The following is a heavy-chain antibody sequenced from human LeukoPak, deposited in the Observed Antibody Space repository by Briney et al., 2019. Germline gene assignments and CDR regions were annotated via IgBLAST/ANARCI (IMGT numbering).Heavy chain of an antibody. CDR1: GYTFTTYA. CDR3: ARTRAPYYYASGSPDF. J-gene: IGHJ4*02. V-gene: IGHV7-4-1*02. D-gene: IGHD3-10*01. Sequence: SSVKVSCKASGYTFTTYAMNWVRQAPGQGLAWMGWINTNTGSPNYAQGFTGRFVFSLDTSLSTAYLQITSLKAEDTAVYYCARTRAPYYYASGSPDFWGQGTLVTVSS. CDR2: INTNTGSP.